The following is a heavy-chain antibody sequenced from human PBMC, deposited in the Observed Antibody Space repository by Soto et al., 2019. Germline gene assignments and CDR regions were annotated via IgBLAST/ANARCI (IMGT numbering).Heavy chain of an antibody. D-gene: IGHD3-3*01. V-gene: IGHV4-39*01. CDR1: GGSISSSSYY. Sequence: QLQLQESGPGLVKPSETLSLTCTVSGGSISSSSYYWGWIRQPPGKGLEWIGSIYYSGSTYYNPSLKSRVTLSVDTSKNQFSLKLSSVTAADTAVYYCARRITIFGVGYYMDVWGKGTTVTVSS. J-gene: IGHJ6*03. CDR2: IYYSGST. CDR3: ARRITIFGVGYYMDV.